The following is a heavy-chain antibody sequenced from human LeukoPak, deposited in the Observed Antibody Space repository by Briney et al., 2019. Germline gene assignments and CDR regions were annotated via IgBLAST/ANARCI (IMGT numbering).Heavy chain of an antibody. V-gene: IGHV3-30*18. CDR3: AKELAVAGSLDF. D-gene: IGHD6-19*01. Sequence: GGSLRLSCAASGFTFSTYGIHWVRQAPGKGLEWVAVISYDGRNTYYADSVKGRFTISRDNSRNTLYLQMNSLTVEDTAVYYCAKELAVAGSLDFWGQGTLVTVSS. J-gene: IGHJ4*02. CDR2: ISYDGRNT. CDR1: GFTFSTYG.